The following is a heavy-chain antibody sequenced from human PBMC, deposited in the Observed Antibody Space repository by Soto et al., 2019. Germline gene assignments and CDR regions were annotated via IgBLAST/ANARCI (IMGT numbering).Heavy chain of an antibody. V-gene: IGHV3-23*01. D-gene: IGHD1-1*01. Sequence: GGSLRLSCAASGFTFSNYAMSWVRQAPGKGLEWVSTITGSAGGTYYADSMKGRFTISRDNSKSTLYLQMYSLRVEDTAVYYCASESEHWGQGTLVTVSS. J-gene: IGHJ4*02. CDR1: GFTFSNYA. CDR2: ITGSAGGT. CDR3: ASESEH.